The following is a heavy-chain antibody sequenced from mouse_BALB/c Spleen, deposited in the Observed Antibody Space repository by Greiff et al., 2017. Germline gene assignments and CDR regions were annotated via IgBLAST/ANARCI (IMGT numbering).Heavy chain of an antibody. V-gene: IGHV5-6*02. CDR1: GFTFSSYG. Sequence: EVKLVESGGDLVKPGGSLKLSCAASGFTFSSYGMSWVRQTPDKRLEWVATISSGGSYTYYPDSVKGRFTISRDNAKNTLYLQMSSLKSEDTAMYYCARVYGNYAMDYWGQGTSVTVSS. CDR3: ARVYGNYAMDY. J-gene: IGHJ4*01. CDR2: ISSGGSYT. D-gene: IGHD2-10*02.